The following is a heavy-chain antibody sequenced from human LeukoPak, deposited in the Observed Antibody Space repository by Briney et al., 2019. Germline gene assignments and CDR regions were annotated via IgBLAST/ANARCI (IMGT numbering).Heavy chain of an antibody. CDR2: LYSDGNT. D-gene: IGHD1-14*01. J-gene: IGHJ4*02. V-gene: IGHV3-53*01. Sequence: GGSLRLSCAASGFTVITNDMTWVRQDPGKGLEWVSVLYSDGNTKYADSVQGRFTISRDNSKSTLYLEMNSLSPDDTAVYYCARGVEPLAANTLAYWGQGTLVTVS. CDR1: GFTVITND. CDR3: ARGVEPLAANTLAY.